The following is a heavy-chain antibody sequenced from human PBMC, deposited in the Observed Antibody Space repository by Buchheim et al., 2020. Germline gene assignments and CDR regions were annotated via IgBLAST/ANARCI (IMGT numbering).Heavy chain of an antibody. CDR1: GFTFSSYG. V-gene: IGHV3-30*18. CDR2: ISYDGSNK. D-gene: IGHD6-6*01. J-gene: IGHJ4*02. CDR3: AKDSSIAARHFDY. Sequence: QVQLVESGGGVVQPGRSLRLSCAASGFTFSSYGMHWVRQAPGKGLEWVAVISYDGSNKYYADSVKGRFTISRDNSKNTPYLQMSSLRAEDTAVYYCAKDSSIAARHFDYWGQGTL.